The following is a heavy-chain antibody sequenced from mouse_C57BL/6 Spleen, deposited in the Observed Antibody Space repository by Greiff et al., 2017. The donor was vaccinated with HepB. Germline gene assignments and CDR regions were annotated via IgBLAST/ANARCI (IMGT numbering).Heavy chain of an antibody. V-gene: IGHV1-81*01. D-gene: IGHD1-1*01. J-gene: IGHJ2*01. CDR3: ARSTTTVVAKDYFDY. CDR1: GYTFTSYG. Sequence: VKLMESGAELARPGASVKLSCKASGYTFTSYGISWVKQRTGQGLEWIGEIYPRSGNTYYNEKFKGKATLTADKSSSTAYMELRSLTSEDSAVYFCARSTTTVVAKDYFDYWGQGTTLTVSS. CDR2: IYPRSGNT.